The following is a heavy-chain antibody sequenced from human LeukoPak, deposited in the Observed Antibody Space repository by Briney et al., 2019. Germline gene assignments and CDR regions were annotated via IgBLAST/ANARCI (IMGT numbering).Heavy chain of an antibody. CDR1: GVSISDYY. CDR2: IYYSGSP. CDR3: ARDSRGYGFDI. J-gene: IGHJ3*02. V-gene: IGHV4-59*01. Sequence: SETLSLTCTVSGVSISDYYWSWIRQPPGKGLEWIGYIYYSGSPNYNPSLNSRVTLSVDTSKNQLSLNLTSVTAADTAVYYCARDSRGYGFDIWGQGTMVTVSS. D-gene: IGHD3-10*01.